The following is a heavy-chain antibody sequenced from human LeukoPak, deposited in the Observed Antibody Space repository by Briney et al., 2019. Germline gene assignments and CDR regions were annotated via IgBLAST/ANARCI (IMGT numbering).Heavy chain of an antibody. Sequence: GRSLRLSCPASGFTFSSYAMHWVRQAPGKGLEWVAVISYDGSNKYYADSVKGRFTISRDNSKNTLYLQMNSLRAEDTAVYYCAMEQRKYSAGFTIDYWGQGTLVTVSS. CDR3: AMEQRKYSAGFTIDY. V-gene: IGHV3-30-3*01. CDR2: ISYDGSNK. D-gene: IGHD2-15*01. J-gene: IGHJ4*02. CDR1: GFTFSSYA.